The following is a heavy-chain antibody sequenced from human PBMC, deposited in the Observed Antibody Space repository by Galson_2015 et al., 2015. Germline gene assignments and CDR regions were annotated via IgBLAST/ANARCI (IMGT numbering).Heavy chain of an antibody. CDR1: GYTFTSYG. D-gene: IGHD2-2*01. V-gene: IGHV1-18*01. CDR3: ARDTAVPTDPFEVPAAMPDAFDI. J-gene: IGHJ3*02. CDR2: ISAYNGNT. Sequence: SVKASCKASGYTFTSYGISWVRQAPGQGLEWMGWISAYNGNTNYAQKLQGRVTMTTDTSTSTAYMELRSLRSDDTAVYYCARDTAVPTDPFEVPAAMPDAFDIWGQGTMVTVSS.